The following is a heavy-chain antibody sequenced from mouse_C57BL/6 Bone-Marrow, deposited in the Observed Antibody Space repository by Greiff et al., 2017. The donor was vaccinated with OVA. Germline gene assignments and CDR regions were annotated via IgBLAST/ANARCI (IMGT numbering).Heavy chain of an antibody. D-gene: IGHD2-1*01. CDR3: AREGDGNYGDAMDY. CDR1: GFTFSSYA. Sequence: EVQLVASWGGLVKPGGSLKLSCAASGFTFSSYAMSWVRQTPGKRLEWVATISDGGSYTYYPDNVKGRFTISRDNAKNNLNLQMSHLKSEDTAMYYCAREGDGNYGDAMDYWGQGTSVTVSS. CDR2: ISDGGSYT. V-gene: IGHV5-4*01. J-gene: IGHJ4*01.